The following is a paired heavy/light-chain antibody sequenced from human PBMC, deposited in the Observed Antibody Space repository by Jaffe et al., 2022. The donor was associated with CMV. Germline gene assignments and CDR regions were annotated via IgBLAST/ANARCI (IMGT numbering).Heavy chain of an antibody. J-gene: IGHJ2*01. V-gene: IGHV3-72*01. CDR2: MRNKARSYTT. CDR3: ARASSTSGRWYFDL. D-gene: IGHD1-26*01. CDR1: GFTFSDHY. Sequence: EVQLVDSGGDLVQPGGSLRLSCAVFGFTFSDHYMDWVRQAPGKGLEWVGRMRNKARSYTTEYAASVKGRFTISRDDSKNSLYLQMNSLKTEDTAVYYCARASSTSGRWYFDLWGRGTLVTVSS.
Light chain of an antibody. CDR1: QSISNC. J-gene: IGKJ4*01. CDR3: QQYITYPLT. CDR2: MAS. V-gene: IGKV1-5*03. Sequence: DVQMTQSPATLSASVGDRVTITCRASQSISNCLAWYQQRPGKAPKLLIYMASTLEPGVPSTFSGSGSGTEFTLTISSLQPEDVATYYCQQYITYPLTFGGGTKVGI.